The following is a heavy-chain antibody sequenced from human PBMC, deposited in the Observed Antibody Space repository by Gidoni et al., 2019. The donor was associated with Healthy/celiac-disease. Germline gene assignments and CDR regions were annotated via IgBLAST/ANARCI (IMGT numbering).Heavy chain of an antibody. D-gene: IGHD3-3*01. V-gene: IGHV3-33*01. CDR3: ARGVAEVAEGAFDI. Sequence: QVQLVESGGGVVQPGRSLRLSCAASGFTFSSYGMHWVRQAPGKGLEWVAVIWYDGSNKYYADSVKGRFTISRDNSKNTLYLQMNSLRAEDTAVYYCARGVAEVAEGAFDIWGQGTMVTVSS. CDR2: IWYDGSNK. CDR1: GFTFSSYG. J-gene: IGHJ3*02.